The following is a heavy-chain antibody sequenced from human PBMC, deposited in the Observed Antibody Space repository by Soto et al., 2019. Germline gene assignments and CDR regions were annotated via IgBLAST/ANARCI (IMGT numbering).Heavy chain of an antibody. CDR1: GGSISSGGYY. J-gene: IGHJ6*02. V-gene: IGHV4-31*03. CDR3: ARDRYDFWSGYLLEDYYYGMDV. Sequence: PSETLSLTCTVSGGSISSGGYYWSWIRQHPGKGLEWIGYIYYSGSTYYNPSLKSRVTISVDTSKNQFSLKLSSVTAADTAVYYCARDRYDFWSGYLLEDYYYGMDVWGQGTTVTVSS. D-gene: IGHD3-3*01. CDR2: IYYSGST.